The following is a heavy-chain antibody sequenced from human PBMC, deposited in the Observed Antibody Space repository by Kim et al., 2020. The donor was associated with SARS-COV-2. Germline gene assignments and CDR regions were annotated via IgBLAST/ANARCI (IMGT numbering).Heavy chain of an antibody. CDR1: GFTFSSYW. CDR3: AKGENKSCPN. Sequence: GGSLRLSCAASGFTFSSYWMNWVRQAPGKGLEWLANIKQDGSEKYYVDSVKGRFTISRDNAKTTLYLQMNSLKAEDSAVYYCAKGENKSCPNWGQGTMVT. J-gene: IGHJ3*01. V-gene: IGHV3-7*01. CDR2: IKQDGSEK.